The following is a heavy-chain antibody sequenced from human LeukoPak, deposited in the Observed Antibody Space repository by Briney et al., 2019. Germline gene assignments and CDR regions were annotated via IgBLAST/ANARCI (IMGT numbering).Heavy chain of an antibody. D-gene: IGHD4-23*01. Sequence: ASVKVSCKASGGTFSSYAISWVRQAPGQGLEWMGGIIPIFGTANYAQKFQGRVTITTDESTSTAYMELSSLRSEDTAVYYCARVSVVGAPGYYYYGMDVWGQGTTVTVSS. V-gene: IGHV1-69*05. CDR3: ARVSVVGAPGYYYYGMDV. CDR1: GGTFSSYA. CDR2: IIPIFGTA. J-gene: IGHJ6*02.